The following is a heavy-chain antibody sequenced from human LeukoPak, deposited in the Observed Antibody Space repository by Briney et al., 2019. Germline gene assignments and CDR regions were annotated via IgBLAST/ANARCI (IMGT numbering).Heavy chain of an antibody. D-gene: IGHD2-2*02. CDR3: AREDNEVVVPAAIWAFDI. V-gene: IGHV1-69*04. CDR2: IIPILGIA. CDR1: GGTFSSYA. Sequence: VASVKVSCKASGGTFSSYAISWVRQAPGQGLEWMGRIIPILGIANYAQKFQGRVTITADKSTSTAYMELSSLRSEDTAVYYCAREDNEVVVPAAIWAFDIWGQGTMVTVSS. J-gene: IGHJ3*02.